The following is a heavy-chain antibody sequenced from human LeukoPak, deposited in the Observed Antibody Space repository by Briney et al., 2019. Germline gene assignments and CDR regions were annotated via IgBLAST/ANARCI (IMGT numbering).Heavy chain of an antibody. CDR2: SSNSGRTI. J-gene: IGHJ6*03. V-gene: IGHV3-11*01. Sequence: GGSLRLSCAVSGFIFNDYDMTWVRQAPGKGLEWVSYSSNSGRTIYYADSVKGRFTISRDNSKNTLYLQMNSLRAEDTAVYYCAKKSTDYYYYMDVWGKGTTVTVSS. CDR3: AKKSTDYYYYMDV. CDR1: GFIFNDYD.